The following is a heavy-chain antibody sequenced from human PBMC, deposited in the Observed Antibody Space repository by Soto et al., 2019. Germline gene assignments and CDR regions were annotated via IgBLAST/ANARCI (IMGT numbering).Heavy chain of an antibody. D-gene: IGHD6-6*01. J-gene: IGHJ4*02. CDR2: ISSSGRYI. CDR3: ARDLSSSESLYDY. Sequence: PGGSLRLSCAGSGFTFSSYSMNWVRQAPGKGLEWVSSISSSGRYIYYADSVKGRFTVSRDNAKNSVYLEMNSLRADDTVMYYCARDLSSSESLYDYWGQGTRVTVSS. CDR1: GFTFSSYS. V-gene: IGHV3-21*01.